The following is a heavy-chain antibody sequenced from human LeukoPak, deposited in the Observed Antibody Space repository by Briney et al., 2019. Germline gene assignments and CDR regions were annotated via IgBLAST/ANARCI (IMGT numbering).Heavy chain of an antibody. Sequence: GRSLRLSCAASGFTFSSYGMHWVRQAPAKGLEWVAVIWYDGSNKYYADSVKGRFTISRDNSKNTLYLQMNSLRAEDTAVYYCARDHYGWFDPWGQGTLVTVSS. D-gene: IGHD4-17*01. CDR2: IWYDGSNK. J-gene: IGHJ5*02. CDR1: GFTFSSYG. V-gene: IGHV3-33*01. CDR3: ARDHYGWFDP.